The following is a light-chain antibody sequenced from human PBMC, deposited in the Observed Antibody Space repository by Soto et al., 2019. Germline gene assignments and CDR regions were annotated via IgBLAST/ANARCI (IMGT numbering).Light chain of an antibody. CDR2: YDN. V-gene: IGLV1-44*01. Sequence: QSVLTQPPSASGTPGQRVTISCSGSNSNIGSNTVNWYQQLPGTAPKLLIYYDNLRPSGVPDRISGSKSGTSASLAISGLQSEDEADYYCQSYDSSLTTFVFGTGTKGTVL. CDR3: QSYDSSLTTFV. J-gene: IGLJ1*01. CDR1: NSNIGSNT.